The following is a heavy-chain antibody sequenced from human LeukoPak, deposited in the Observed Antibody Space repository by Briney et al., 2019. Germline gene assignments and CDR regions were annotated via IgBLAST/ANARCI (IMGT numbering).Heavy chain of an antibody. CDR1: GGSISSYY. J-gene: IGHJ4*02. V-gene: IGHV4-59*01. CDR2: IYYSGIT. D-gene: IGHD3-22*01. Sequence: ASETLSLTCTVSGGSISSYYWSWIRQPPGKGLEWIGYIYYSGITDYNPSLKSRVTISVDTSKNQFSLKLSSVTAADTAVYYCARAYYYDSSGYYYLWYYWGQGTLVTVSS. CDR3: ARAYYYDSSGYYYLWYY.